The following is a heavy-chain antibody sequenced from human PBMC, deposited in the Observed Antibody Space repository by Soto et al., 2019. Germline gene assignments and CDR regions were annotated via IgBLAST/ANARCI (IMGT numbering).Heavy chain of an antibody. CDR2: ISSSGSTI. CDR3: AAATPLYYYYGMDV. CDR1: GFTFSSYE. V-gene: IGHV3-48*03. J-gene: IGHJ6*02. Sequence: GGSLRLSCAASGFTFSSYEMNWVRQAPGKGLEWVSYISSSGSTIYYADSVKGRFTISRDNAKNSLYLQMNSLRAEDTAVYYCAAATPLYYYYGMDVWGQGTTGTVS. D-gene: IGHD2-15*01.